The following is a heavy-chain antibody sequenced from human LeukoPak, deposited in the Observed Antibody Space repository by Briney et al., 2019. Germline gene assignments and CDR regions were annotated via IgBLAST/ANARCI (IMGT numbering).Heavy chain of an antibody. CDR2: IYYSGST. CDR1: GGSISSSSYY. Sequence: SSETLSLTCTVSGGSISSSSYYWGWIRQPPGKGLEWIGSIYYSGSTYYNPSLKSRVTISVDTSKNQFSLKLSSVTAADTAVYYCASSGATIVLMVYATFDYWGQGTLVTVSS. J-gene: IGHJ4*02. D-gene: IGHD2-8*01. CDR3: ASSGATIVLMVYATFDY. V-gene: IGHV4-39*07.